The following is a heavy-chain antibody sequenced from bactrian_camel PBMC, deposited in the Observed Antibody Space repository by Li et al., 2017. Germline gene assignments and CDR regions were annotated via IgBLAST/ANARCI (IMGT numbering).Heavy chain of an antibody. Sequence: VQLVESGGGLVQPGGSLRLSCTASGFEFSTVDLSWVRQAPGKGLERVASINSDGGTTYYQDSVKGRFTIARDNARNTVFLSLNNLQVEDTATYYCANEYIIPDTVDNYWGQGTQVTVS. D-gene: IGHD6*01. CDR1: GFEFSTVD. CDR2: INSDGGTT. CDR3: ANEYIIPDTVDNY. V-gene: IGHV3S40*01. J-gene: IGHJ4*01.